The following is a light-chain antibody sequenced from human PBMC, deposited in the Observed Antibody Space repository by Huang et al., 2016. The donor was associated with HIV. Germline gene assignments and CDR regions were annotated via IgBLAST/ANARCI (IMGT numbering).Light chain of an antibody. CDR3: QQYYSSPQT. V-gene: IGKV4-1*01. CDR1: QSVYSSSTSKDY. CDR2: WAS. J-gene: IGKJ1*01. Sequence: DIIMTQYPDSLAVSLGESATLNCRSSQSVYSSSTSKDYMAWFQHKPGQPPRLLLFWASTREAGVPDRFSGSGSGTHFTLTIANLEAEDAAIYYCQQYYSSPQTFGQGTRVEVK.